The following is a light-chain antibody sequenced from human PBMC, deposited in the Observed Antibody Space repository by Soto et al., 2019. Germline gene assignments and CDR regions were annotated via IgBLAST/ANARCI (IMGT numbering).Light chain of an antibody. J-gene: IGLJ2*01. Sequence: VLTQPPSASGTPGQKVFISCSGSSSNIGGTNYAYWYQQLPGAAPKLLMHSNNLRPSGVPERISGSKFGTAASLAISGLRSEGEAVYYCASWDDRLGAVIFGGGTKVTVL. CDR1: SSNIGGTNY. CDR2: SNN. V-gene: IGLV1-47*02. CDR3: ASWDDRLGAVI.